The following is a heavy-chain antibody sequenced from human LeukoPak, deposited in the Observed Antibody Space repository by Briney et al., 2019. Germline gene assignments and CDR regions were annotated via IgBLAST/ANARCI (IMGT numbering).Heavy chain of an antibody. D-gene: IGHD6-6*01. CDR1: GASISSGGFY. J-gene: IGHJ6*03. CDR3: AREGRSIAIRGYYYHMDV. Sequence: SSETLSLTCTVSGASISSGGFYWSWIRQPPGKGLEWIGYIFQTGSTYYNPSLKSRVTISVDRSKNQFSLKLSSVTAADTAVYYCAREGRSIAIRGYYYHMDVWGKGTTVTVSS. CDR2: IFQTGST. V-gene: IGHV4-30-2*01.